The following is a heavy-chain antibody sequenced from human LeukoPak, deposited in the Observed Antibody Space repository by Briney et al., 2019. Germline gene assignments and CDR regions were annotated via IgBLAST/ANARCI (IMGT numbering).Heavy chain of an antibody. Sequence: ASVKVSCKASGGTFSSYAISWVRQAPGQGLEWMGWINPNSGGTNYAQKFQGRVTMTRDTSISTAYMELSRLRSDDTAVYYCARDYGSGSRHFDYWGQGTLVTVSS. D-gene: IGHD3-10*01. J-gene: IGHJ4*02. CDR1: GGTFSSYA. CDR3: ARDYGSGSRHFDY. CDR2: INPNSGGT. V-gene: IGHV1-2*02.